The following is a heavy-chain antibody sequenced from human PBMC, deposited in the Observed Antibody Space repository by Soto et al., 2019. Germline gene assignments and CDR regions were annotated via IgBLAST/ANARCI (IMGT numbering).Heavy chain of an antibody. J-gene: IGHJ6*04. CDR3: ARGITYYVILPPTTSSYYVMAV. V-gene: IGHV1-69*01. CDR2: IIPIFGTA. CDR1: GGTFSSYA. Sequence: QVQLVQSGAEVKKPGSSVKVSCKASGGTFSSYAISWVRQAPGQGLEWMGGIIPIFGTANYAQKFQGRVRITANESTSPAKMDLGSLRSEETAVYYFARGITYYVILPPTTSSYYVMAVWGKGPTVPVS. D-gene: IGHD3-9*01.